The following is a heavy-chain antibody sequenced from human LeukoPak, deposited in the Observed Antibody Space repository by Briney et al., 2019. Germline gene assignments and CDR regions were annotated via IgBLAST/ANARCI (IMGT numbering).Heavy chain of an antibody. J-gene: IGHJ6*02. D-gene: IGHD5-12*01. CDR3: ARDDSAFDLGALDYYYGMDV. Sequence: GGSLRLSCAASGFSFSSYSMTWVRQAPGKGLEWVSSISSRNSYIYCADSMKGRFTISRDNAKNSLYLQMNSLRAEDTAVYYCARDDSAFDLGALDYYYGMDVWGQGTTVTVSS. V-gene: IGHV3-21*01. CDR1: GFSFSSYS. CDR2: ISSRNSYI.